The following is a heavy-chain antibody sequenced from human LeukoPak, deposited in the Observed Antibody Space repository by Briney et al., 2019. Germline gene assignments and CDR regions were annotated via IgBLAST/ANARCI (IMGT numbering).Heavy chain of an antibody. CDR2: IIPIFGTA. J-gene: IGHJ3*02. Sequence: GASVKVSCKASGGTFSSYAISWVRQAPGQGLEWMGGIIPIFGTANYAQKFQGRVTITADESTSTAYMELSSLRSEDTAVYYCAWRVDFWSGNAFDIWGQGTMVTVSS. V-gene: IGHV1-69*13. CDR1: GGTFSSYA. CDR3: AWRVDFWSGNAFDI. D-gene: IGHD3-3*01.